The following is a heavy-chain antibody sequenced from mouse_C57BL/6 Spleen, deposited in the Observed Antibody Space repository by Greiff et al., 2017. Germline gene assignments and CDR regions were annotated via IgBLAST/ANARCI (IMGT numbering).Heavy chain of an antibody. CDR1: GYTFTDYY. CDR2: INPNNGGT. Sequence: VQLQQSGPELVKPGASVKISCKASGYTFTDYYMNWVKQSHGKSLEWIGDINPNNGGTSYNQKFKGKATLTVDKSSSTAYMELRSLTSEDSAVYYCARCPTVVAPYAMDYWGQGTSVTVSS. V-gene: IGHV1-26*01. CDR3: ARCPTVVAPYAMDY. J-gene: IGHJ4*01. D-gene: IGHD1-1*01.